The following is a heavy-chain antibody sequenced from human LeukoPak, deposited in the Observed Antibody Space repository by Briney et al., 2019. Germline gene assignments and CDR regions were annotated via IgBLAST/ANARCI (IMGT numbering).Heavy chain of an antibody. CDR1: GYTLTSYG. V-gene: IGHV1-18*01. CDR2: ISAYNGNT. D-gene: IGHD3-9*01. J-gene: IGHJ1*01. CDR3: TAKTDAYYDILTGYSVAEYFQH. Sequence: GASVKVSCKASGYTLTSYGISWVRQAPGQGREWMGWISAYNGNTNYAQKLQGRVTMTTDTSTSTAYMELRSLRSDDTAVYYCTAKTDAYYDILTGYSVAEYFQHWGQGTLVTVSS.